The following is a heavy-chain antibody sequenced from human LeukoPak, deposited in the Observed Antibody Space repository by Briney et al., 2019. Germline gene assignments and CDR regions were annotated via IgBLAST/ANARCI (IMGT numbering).Heavy chain of an antibody. V-gene: IGHV4-4*07. CDR2: IYTSGST. CDR3: ARVDWGLNFYYYFMDV. J-gene: IGHJ6*03. Sequence: PSETLSLTCTVSGGSISSYYWSWIRQPAGKGLEWIGRIYTSGSTNYNPSLKSRVTMSVDTSKNQFSLKLSSVTAADTAVYYCARVDWGLNFYYYFMDVWGEGTTVTVSS. D-gene: IGHD3-9*01. CDR1: GGSISSYY.